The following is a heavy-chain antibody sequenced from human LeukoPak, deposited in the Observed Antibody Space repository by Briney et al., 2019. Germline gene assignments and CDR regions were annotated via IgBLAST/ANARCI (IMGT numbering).Heavy chain of an antibody. V-gene: IGHV4-59*01. D-gene: IGHD1-1*01. CDR3: ARVGDWNDLVY. CDR2: ILYSGTTT. CDR1: GGSISPYY. J-gene: IGHJ4*02. Sequence: KPSETLSLTCTVSGGSISPYYWSWIRQTPGKGLEWIGYILYSGTTTNYNPSLKSRVTISVDTSKNQFSLKLSSVTAADTAVYCGARVGDWNDLVYWGQGTLVTVSS.